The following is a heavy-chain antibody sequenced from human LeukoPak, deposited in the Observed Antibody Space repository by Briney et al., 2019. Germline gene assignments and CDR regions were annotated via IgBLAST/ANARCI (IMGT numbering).Heavy chain of an antibody. Sequence: ASETLSLTCSVSGGSVSSGSYYWSWIRQPPGKGLEWIGYIYYSGSTNYNPSLKSRVTISVDTSKNQFSLKLSSVTAADTAVYYCARDRDEGAFDIWGQGTMVTVSS. CDR3: ARDRDEGAFDI. V-gene: IGHV4-61*01. J-gene: IGHJ3*02. CDR2: IYYSGST. D-gene: IGHD3-10*01. CDR1: GGSVSSGSYY.